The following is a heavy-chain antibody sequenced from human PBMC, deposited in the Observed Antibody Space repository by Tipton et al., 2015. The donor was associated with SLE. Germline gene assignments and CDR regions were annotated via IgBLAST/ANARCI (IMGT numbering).Heavy chain of an antibody. CDR2: MNPNSGNT. Sequence: QSEPEVKKPGASVKVSCKASGYTFISYDINWVRQATGQGLEWMGWMNPNSGNTGYAKKFQGRVTMTRNTSISTAYMELTSLRSEDTAVYYCARGRFIGGSYYVDYWGQGTLVTVSS. CDR3: ARGRFIGGSYYVDY. D-gene: IGHD1-26*01. V-gene: IGHV1-8*01. J-gene: IGHJ4*02. CDR1: GYTFISYD.